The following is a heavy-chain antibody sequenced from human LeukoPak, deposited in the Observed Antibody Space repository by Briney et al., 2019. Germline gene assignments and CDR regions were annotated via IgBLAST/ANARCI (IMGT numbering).Heavy chain of an antibody. CDR3: ARDTGYYDSSGLLNWFDP. CDR2: IYTSGST. J-gene: IGHJ5*02. V-gene: IGHV4-4*07. Sequence: SETLSLTCTVSGGSISSYYWSWIRQPAGKGLEWIGRIYTSGSTNYNPSLKSRVTMSVDTSKNQFSLKLSSVTAADTAVYYCARDTGYYDSSGLLNWFDPWGQGTLVTVSS. CDR1: GGSISSYY. D-gene: IGHD3-22*01.